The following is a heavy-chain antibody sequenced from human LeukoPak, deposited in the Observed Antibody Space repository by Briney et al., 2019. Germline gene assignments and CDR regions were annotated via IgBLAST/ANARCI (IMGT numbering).Heavy chain of an antibody. CDR3: TRGRTYGDYSGFGY. D-gene: IGHD4-17*01. CDR1: GGSISSGGFL. V-gene: IGHV4-31*03. CDR2: IYYSGST. J-gene: IGHJ4*02. Sequence: PSETLSLTCTVSGGSISSGGFLWSWIRQHPGKGLEWIGDIYYSGSTYHSPSLKSRISISVDTSKNRFSLKLSSVTAADTAVYFCTRGRTYGDYSGFGYWGQGTQVTVSS.